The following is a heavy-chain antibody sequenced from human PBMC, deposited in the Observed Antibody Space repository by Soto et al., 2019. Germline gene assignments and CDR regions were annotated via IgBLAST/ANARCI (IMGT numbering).Heavy chain of an antibody. CDR3: AKRMGYCSGGSCQTQGYWYFDL. CDR2: ISGSGGST. Sequence: GGSLRLSCAASGFTFSSYAMSWVRQAPGKGLEWASAISGSGGSTYYADSVKGRFTISRDNSKNTLYLQMNSLRAEDTAVYYCAKRMGYCSGGSCQTQGYWYFDLWGRGTLVTVSS. D-gene: IGHD2-15*01. J-gene: IGHJ2*01. CDR1: GFTFSSYA. V-gene: IGHV3-23*01.